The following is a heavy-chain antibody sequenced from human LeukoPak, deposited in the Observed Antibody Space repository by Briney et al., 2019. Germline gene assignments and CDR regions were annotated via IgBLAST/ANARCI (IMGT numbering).Heavy chain of an antibody. D-gene: IGHD3-9*01. CDR1: GGSISSSSYY. Sequence: SETLSLICTVCGGSISSSSYYWGWIRQPPGKGLEWIGSIYYSGRIYYNPSLKSRVTISVDTSQNQFSLKLHSVTAPDTAVFFCARDPYYDIWTGYVIRGAFDTWGLGTLVTVSS. V-gene: IGHV4-39*07. CDR2: IYYSGRI. J-gene: IGHJ3*02. CDR3: ARDPYYDIWTGYVIRGAFDT.